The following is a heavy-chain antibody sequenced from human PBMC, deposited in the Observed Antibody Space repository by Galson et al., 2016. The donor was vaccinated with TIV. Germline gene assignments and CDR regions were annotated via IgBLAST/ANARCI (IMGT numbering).Heavy chain of an antibody. J-gene: IGHJ5*02. Sequence: SLRLSCAASGFTFSNAWMSWIRQAPGKGLEWVGRLKSNIDGGTPDYAAPVQGRFIISRDDSRNTMYLQMNDLKAEDTAVYYCTTVQNWELDAWGQGTLVTVST. CDR3: TTVQNWELDA. CDR1: GFTFSNAW. V-gene: IGHV3-15*01. D-gene: IGHD7-27*01. CDR2: LKSNIDGGTP.